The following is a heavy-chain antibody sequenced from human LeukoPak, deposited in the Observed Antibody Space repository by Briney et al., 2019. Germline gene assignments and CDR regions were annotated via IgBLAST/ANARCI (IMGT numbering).Heavy chain of an antibody. CDR2: IFHTGST. Sequence: SETLYLTCTVSGYSISDGNYWGWIRQPPGKGLEWIGSIFHTGSTYDNPSLKSRVTTSVDTSKNQFSLSLNSVTAADTAVYYCARRRDGYNFRSFYFDYWGQGILVTVSS. CDR3: ARRRDGYNFRSFYFDY. V-gene: IGHV4-38-2*02. CDR1: GYSISDGNY. D-gene: IGHD5-24*01. J-gene: IGHJ4*02.